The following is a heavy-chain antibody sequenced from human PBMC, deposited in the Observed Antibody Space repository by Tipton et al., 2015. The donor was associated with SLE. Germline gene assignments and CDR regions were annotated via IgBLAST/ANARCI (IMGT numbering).Heavy chain of an antibody. V-gene: IGHV4-59*12. CDR2: IYYSGST. Sequence: TLSLTCTVSGGSISNYYWSWIRQPPGKGLEWIGYIYYSGSTNNNPSLKSRVTISVDTSKNQLSLKLNSVTAADTAVYYCARETRIEATFSKYNRFDPWGQGTLVTVSS. J-gene: IGHJ5*02. CDR3: ARETRIEATFSKYNRFDP. CDR1: GGSISNYY. D-gene: IGHD1-26*01.